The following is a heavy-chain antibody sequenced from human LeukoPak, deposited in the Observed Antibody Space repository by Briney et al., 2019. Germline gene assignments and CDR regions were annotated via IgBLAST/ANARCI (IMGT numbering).Heavy chain of an antibody. D-gene: IGHD6-13*01. V-gene: IGHV1-46*01. CDR1: GYTFTSYY. J-gene: IGHJ4*02. CDR2: INPSGGST. CDR3: ARVDRAAAELYYFDY. Sequence: GASVKVSCKASGYTFTSYYMHWVRQAPGQGLEWMGIINPSGGSTSYAQKFQGRVTMTRDTSTSTVYMEPSSLRSEDTAVYYCARVDRAAAELYYFDYWGQGTLVTVSS.